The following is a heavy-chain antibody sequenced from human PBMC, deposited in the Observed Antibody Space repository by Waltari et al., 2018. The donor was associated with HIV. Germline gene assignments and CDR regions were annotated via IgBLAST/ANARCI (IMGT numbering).Heavy chain of an antibody. V-gene: IGHV4-31*03. Sequence: QVHLQESGPGLVKPSQTLSLTCTVSGGPISSGAYARNWIRQHPGKGLEWIGYMYSSDNTYYNPSLKSRVTISVERSENRFSLKLRSVTAADTAVYYCARASYYDFWSGYPNYYFDSWGQGTLVTVSS. D-gene: IGHD3-3*01. CDR2: MYSSDNT. J-gene: IGHJ4*02. CDR3: ARASYYDFWSGYPNYYFDS. CDR1: GGPISSGAYA.